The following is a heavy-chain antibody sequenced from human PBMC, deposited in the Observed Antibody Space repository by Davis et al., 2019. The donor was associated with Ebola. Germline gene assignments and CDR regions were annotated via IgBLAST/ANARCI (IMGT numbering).Heavy chain of an antibody. CDR1: GGSISSSTYY. Sequence: SETLSLTCTVSGGSISSSTYYWGWLRQPPGSGLEWIGSIFYRGTTYYNPPLMSRVTISVDTSKNQFSLKRKYVTAADTSMYYCARRRVTSARPRSVAFDYWGQGILVTVSS. CDR3: ARRRVTSARPRSVAFDY. CDR2: IFYRGTT. D-gene: IGHD6-6*01. V-gene: IGHV4-39*01. J-gene: IGHJ4*02.